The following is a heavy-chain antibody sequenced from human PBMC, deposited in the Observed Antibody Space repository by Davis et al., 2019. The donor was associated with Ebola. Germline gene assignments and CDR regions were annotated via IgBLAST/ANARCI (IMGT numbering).Heavy chain of an antibody. Sequence: ASVKVSCKASGYTFTNYYMHWVRQAPGQGLEWMGMINPNDGRTIYAQKFQGRVTVTRNTSITTAYMELSSLRSEDTAVYYCALHTGMLLWGQGTLVTVSS. CDR3: ALHTGMLL. CDR1: GYTFTNYY. V-gene: IGHV1-46*01. J-gene: IGHJ4*02. D-gene: IGHD3-16*01. CDR2: INPNDGRT.